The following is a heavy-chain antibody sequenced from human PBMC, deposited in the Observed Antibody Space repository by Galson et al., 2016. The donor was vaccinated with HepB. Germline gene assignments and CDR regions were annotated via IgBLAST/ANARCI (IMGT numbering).Heavy chain of an antibody. CDR3: ARDDRVSTVFDP. J-gene: IGHJ5*02. CDR2: IYHSGST. D-gene: IGHD4-17*01. CDR1: GAPISSSHW. V-gene: IGHV4-4*02. Sequence: SETLSLTCAVSGAPISSSHWWSWIRQPPGKGLEWIGQIYHSGSTNYNPSLKSRVTISVDKSKNQFSLQLTSVTAADTAVYYCARDDRVSTVFDPWGQGTLVTVSP.